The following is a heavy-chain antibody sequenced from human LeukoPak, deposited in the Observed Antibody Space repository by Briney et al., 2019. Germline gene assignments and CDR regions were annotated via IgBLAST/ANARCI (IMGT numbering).Heavy chain of an antibody. CDR2: TSSSSSTI. J-gene: IGHJ3*02. CDR3: ARTYDSSGTDAFDI. D-gene: IGHD3-22*01. CDR1: GFSFSTYS. Sequence: QAGGSLRLSCTASGFSFSTYSINWVRQAPGKGLEWVSFTSSSSSTIYYADSVKGRFTISRDNAKNSLYLQMNSLRDEDTAVYYCARTYDSSGTDAFDIWGQGTMVTVSS. V-gene: IGHV3-48*02.